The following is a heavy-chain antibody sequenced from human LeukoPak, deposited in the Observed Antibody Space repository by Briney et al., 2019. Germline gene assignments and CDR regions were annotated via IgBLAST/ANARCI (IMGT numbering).Heavy chain of an antibody. D-gene: IGHD5-24*01. CDR3: ARGWQGDYFDY. V-gene: IGHV3-9*01. J-gene: IGHJ4*02. Sequence: GGSPRLSCAASGFTFDDYAMHWVRQAPGKGLEWVSGISWNSGSIGYADSVKGRFTISRDNAKNSLYLQMNSLRAEDTAVYYCARGWQGDYFDYWGQGTLVTVSS. CDR2: ISWNSGSI. CDR1: GFTFDDYA.